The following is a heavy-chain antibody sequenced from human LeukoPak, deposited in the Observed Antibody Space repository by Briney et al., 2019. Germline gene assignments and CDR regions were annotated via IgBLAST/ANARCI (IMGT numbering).Heavy chain of an antibody. V-gene: IGHV3-74*01. J-gene: IGHJ6*03. CDR2: INSDGSST. CDR3: ARDPAHSYGYYYYYYYMDV. D-gene: IGHD5-18*01. Sequence: GGSLRLSCAASGFTVSSNYMSWVRQAPGKGLVWVSRINSDGSSTSYADSVKGRFTISRDNAKNTLYLQMNSLRAGDTAVYYCARDPAHSYGYYYYYYYMDVWGKGTTVTVSS. CDR1: GFTVSSNY.